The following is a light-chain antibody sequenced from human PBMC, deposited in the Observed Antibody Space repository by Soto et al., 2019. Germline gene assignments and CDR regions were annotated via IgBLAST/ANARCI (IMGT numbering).Light chain of an antibody. J-gene: IGKJ1*01. CDR1: QSVSSNY. Sequence: EIVLTQSPGTLSLSPGERATLSCRASQSVSSNYLAWYQQKPGQAPRLLIYGASSRATGIPDRFRGSGSGTDFTLTINRLEPEDFAVYYCHQYGSSPRTFGQGTKVEIK. CDR3: HQYGSSPRT. CDR2: GAS. V-gene: IGKV3-20*01.